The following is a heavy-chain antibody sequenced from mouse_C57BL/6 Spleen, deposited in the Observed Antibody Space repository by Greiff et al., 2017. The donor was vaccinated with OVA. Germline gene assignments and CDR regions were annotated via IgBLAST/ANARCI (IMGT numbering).Heavy chain of an antibody. D-gene: IGHD1-1*01. J-gene: IGHJ3*01. CDR2: IYPGSGST. CDR3: ATEGGYYYGMAY. V-gene: IGHV1-55*01. CDR1: GYTFTSYW. Sequence: QVQLQQPGAELVKPGASVKMSCKASGYTFTSYWITWVKQRPGQGLEWIGDIYPGSGSTNYNEKFKSKATLTVDTSSSTAYMQLSSLTSEDSAVYYSATEGGYYYGMAYWGQGTLVTVSA.